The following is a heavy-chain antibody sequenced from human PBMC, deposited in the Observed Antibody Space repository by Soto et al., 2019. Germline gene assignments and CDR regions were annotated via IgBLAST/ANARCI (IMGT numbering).Heavy chain of an antibody. Sequence: AGGSLRLSCAAAGFTFRNYAMNWVRQAPGKGLELVSSISSNGGSAYYADSVKGRFTISRDNSKNTLYLQMNSLRADETAVYYCARGYCSAVGSYVPYYYGFDVWGQGTTVTVSS. J-gene: IGHJ6*02. V-gene: IGHV3-23*01. D-gene: IGHD2-15*01. CDR2: ISSNGGSA. CDR3: ARGYCSAVGSYVPYYYGFDV. CDR1: GFTFRNYA.